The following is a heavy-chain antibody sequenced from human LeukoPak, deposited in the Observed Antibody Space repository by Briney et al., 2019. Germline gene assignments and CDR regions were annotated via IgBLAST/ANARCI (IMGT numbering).Heavy chain of an antibody. V-gene: IGHV3-48*01. J-gene: IGHJ3*02. CDR2: ISSSSSTI. CDR3: ARGMSSGRYAVDI. CDR1: GFTFSSYA. D-gene: IGHD6-19*01. Sequence: GGSLRLSCAASGFTFSSYAMNWVRQAPGKGLEWVSYISSSSSTIYYADSVKGRFTISRDNAKNSLYLQMNSLRAEDTAVYYCARGMSSGRYAVDIWGQGTMVTVSS.